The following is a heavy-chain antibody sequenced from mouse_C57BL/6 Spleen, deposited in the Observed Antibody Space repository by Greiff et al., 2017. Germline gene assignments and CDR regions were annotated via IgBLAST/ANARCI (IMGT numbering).Heavy chain of an antibody. CDR2: IHPNSGST. V-gene: IGHV1-64*01. D-gene: IGHD2-3*01. CDR3: ALYDGFAY. J-gene: IGHJ3*01. CDR1: GYTFTSYW. Sequence: QVQLKESGAELVKPGASVKLSCKASGYTFTSYWMHWVKQRPGQGLEWIGMIHPNSGSTNYNEKFKSKATLTVDKSSSTAYMQLSSLTSEDSAVYYCALYDGFAYWGQGTLVTVSA.